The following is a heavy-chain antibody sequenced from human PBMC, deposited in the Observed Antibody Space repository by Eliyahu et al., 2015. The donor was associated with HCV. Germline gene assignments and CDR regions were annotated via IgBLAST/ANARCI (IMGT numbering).Heavy chain of an antibody. J-gene: IGHJ4*02. Sequence: QVQLVESGGGVVQPGRSLRLSCAASGFTFSSYAMHWVRQAPGKGLEWVAVISYDGSNKYYADSVKGRFTISRDNSKNTLYLQMNSLRAEDTAVYYCARLVLFDYWGQGTLVTVSS. V-gene: IGHV3-30*04. D-gene: IGHD6-6*01. CDR3: ARLVLFDY. CDR2: ISYDGSNK. CDR1: GFTFSSYA.